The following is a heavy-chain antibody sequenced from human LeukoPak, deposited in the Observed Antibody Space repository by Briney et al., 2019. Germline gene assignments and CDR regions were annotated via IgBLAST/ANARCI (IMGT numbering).Heavy chain of an antibody. CDR3: ARHGSRILQFGMDV. J-gene: IGHJ6*02. Sequence: SETLSLTCTVSGGSISSYYWSWIRQPPGKGLERIGYIYYSGSTNYNPSLKSRVTISVDTSKNQFSLKLSSVTAADTAVYYCARHGSRILQFGMDVWGQGTTVTVSS. V-gene: IGHV4-59*08. D-gene: IGHD2/OR15-2a*01. CDR1: GGSISSYY. CDR2: IYYSGST.